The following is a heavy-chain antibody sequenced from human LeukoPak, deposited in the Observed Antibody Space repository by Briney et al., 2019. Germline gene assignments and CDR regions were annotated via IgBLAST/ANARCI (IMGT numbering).Heavy chain of an antibody. CDR1: GFTFSSYA. D-gene: IGHD3-10*01. J-gene: IGHJ6*04. V-gene: IGHV3-30*04. CDR2: ISYDGSNK. Sequence: GGSLRLSCAASGFTFSSYAMHWVRQAPGKGLEWVAVISYDGSNKYYADSVKGRFTISRDNSKNTLYLQMNSLRAEDTAVYYCARDLKGAMVRGVISGGMDVWGKGTTVTVSS. CDR3: ARDLKGAMVRGVISGGMDV.